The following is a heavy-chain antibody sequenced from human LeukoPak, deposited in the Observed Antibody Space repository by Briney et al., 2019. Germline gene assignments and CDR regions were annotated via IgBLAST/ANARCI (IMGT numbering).Heavy chain of an antibody. V-gene: IGHV4-39*02. CDR2: ISHSGTT. CDR3: ARRRHWNYFDY. CDR1: GGSLSSSNYY. J-gene: IGHJ4*02. Sequence: PSETLSLSCSVSGGSLSSSNYYWGWIRQPPGQGLEWIGTISHSGTTYYNPSLKSRVTISVDTSKNHFSLRLNSVTAADTAVYYCARRRHWNYFDYWGQGTLVTVSS. D-gene: IGHD1-1*01.